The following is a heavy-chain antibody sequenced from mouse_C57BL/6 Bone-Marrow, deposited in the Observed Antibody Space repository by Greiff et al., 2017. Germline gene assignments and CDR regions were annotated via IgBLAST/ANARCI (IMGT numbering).Heavy chain of an antibody. CDR1: GYTFTSYW. J-gene: IGHJ3*01. CDR3: ARHFDSGACFAY. CDR2: IDPSDSET. V-gene: IGHV1-52*01. Sequence: QVQLQQPGAELVRPGSSVKLSCKASGYTFTSYWMHWVKQRPIQGLEWIGNIDPSDSETHYNQKFKDKATLTVDKSSSTAYMQLSSLTSEDSAVYSGARHFDSGACFAYWGQGTLVTVSA.